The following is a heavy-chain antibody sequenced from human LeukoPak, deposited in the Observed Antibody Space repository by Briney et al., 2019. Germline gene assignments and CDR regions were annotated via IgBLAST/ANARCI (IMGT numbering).Heavy chain of an antibody. J-gene: IGHJ4*02. D-gene: IGHD6-6*01. CDR3: ARALDIAARPFDY. Sequence: GSLRLSCAASGFTFSSYAMSWVRQAPGKGLEWIGYIYYSGSTNYNPSLKSRVTISVDTSKNQFSLKLSSVTAADTAVYYCARALDIAARPFDYWGQGTLVTVSS. CDR1: GFTFSSYA. CDR2: IYYSGST. V-gene: IGHV4-59*01.